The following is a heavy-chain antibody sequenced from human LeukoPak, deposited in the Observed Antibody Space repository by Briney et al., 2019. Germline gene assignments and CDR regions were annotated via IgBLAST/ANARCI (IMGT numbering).Heavy chain of an antibody. CDR3: TTDSAIAYCGGDCYPNFDY. J-gene: IGHJ4*02. CDR2: IKSKTDGGTT. CDR1: GFTFSNAW. V-gene: IGHV3-15*01. Sequence: PGGSLRLSCAASGFTFSNAWMSWVRQAPGKGLEWVGRIKSKTDGGTTDYAAPVKGRFTISRDDSKNTLYLQTNSLKTEDTAVYYCTTDSAIAYCGGDCYPNFDYWGQGTLVTVSS. D-gene: IGHD2-21*02.